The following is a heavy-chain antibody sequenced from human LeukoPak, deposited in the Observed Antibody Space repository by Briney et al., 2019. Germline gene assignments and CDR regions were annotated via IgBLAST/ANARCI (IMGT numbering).Heavy chain of an antibody. CDR1: GYTFTDYY. CDR3: ATVDYYDSSGLDY. CDR2: VDPEDGET. V-gene: IGHV1-69-2*01. Sequence: ASVKVSCKVSGYTFTDYYMHWVQQAPGKGLEWMGLVDPEDGETIYAEKFQGRVTITADTSTYTAYMELSSLRSENTAVYYCATVDYYDSSGLDYGGQGTLVTVS. J-gene: IGHJ4*02. D-gene: IGHD3-22*01.